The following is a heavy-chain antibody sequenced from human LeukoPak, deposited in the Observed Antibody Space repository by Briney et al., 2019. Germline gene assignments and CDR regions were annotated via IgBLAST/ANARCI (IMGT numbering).Heavy chain of an antibody. Sequence: SETLSLTCTVSGGSISSYYWSWIRQPPGKGLEWNRYIYFSGTTSYNPSLKSRVTISVDTSKNQFSLRLTSVTAADTAVYYCARQRGRWDSFDYWGQGTLVTVSS. CDR3: ARQRGRWDSFDY. V-gene: IGHV4-59*08. D-gene: IGHD1-26*01. CDR1: GGSISSYY. CDR2: IYFSGTT. J-gene: IGHJ4*02.